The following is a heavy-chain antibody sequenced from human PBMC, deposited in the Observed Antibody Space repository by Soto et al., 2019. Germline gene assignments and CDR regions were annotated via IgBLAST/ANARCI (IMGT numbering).Heavy chain of an antibody. Sequence: PSETLSLTCTVSGGSISSYYWSWIRQPPGKGLEWIGYIYYSGSTNYNPSLKSRVTISVDTSKNQFSLKLSSVTAADTAVYYCAREEVGVTMVRGVITNYYYYGMDVWGQGTTVTVSS. CDR1: GGSISSYY. V-gene: IGHV4-59*01. CDR3: AREEVGVTMVRGVITNYYYYGMDV. D-gene: IGHD3-10*01. J-gene: IGHJ6*02. CDR2: IYYSGST.